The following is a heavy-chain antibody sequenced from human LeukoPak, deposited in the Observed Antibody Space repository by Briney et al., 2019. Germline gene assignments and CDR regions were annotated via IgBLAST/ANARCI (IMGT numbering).Heavy chain of an antibody. CDR2: VYYSGNV. CDR3: ARDYSNYGRYFDY. Sequence: GWVRQPPGXGXXXIGSVYYSGNVDYNASLKSRVTVSVGTSNNQFSLKLTSLTTADTAVYYCARDYSNYGRYFDYWGQGILVTVSS. D-gene: IGHD4-11*01. J-gene: IGHJ4*01. V-gene: IGHV4-39*02.